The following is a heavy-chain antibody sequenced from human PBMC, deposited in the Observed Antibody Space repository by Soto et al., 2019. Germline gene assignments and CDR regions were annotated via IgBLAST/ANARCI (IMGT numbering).Heavy chain of an antibody. CDR1: GFTFSSYA. D-gene: IGHD1-26*01. CDR2: ISYDGSNK. V-gene: IGHV3-30-3*01. Sequence: GGSLRLSCAASGFTFSSYAMHWVRQAPGKGLEWVAVISYDGSNKYYADSVKGRFTISRDNSKNTLYLQMNSLRAEDTAVYYCARVGGLDKYYYGMDVWGQGTTVTVSS. J-gene: IGHJ6*02. CDR3: ARVGGLDKYYYGMDV.